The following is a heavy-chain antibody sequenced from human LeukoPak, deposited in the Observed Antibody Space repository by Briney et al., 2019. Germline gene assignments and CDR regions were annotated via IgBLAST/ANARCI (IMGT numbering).Heavy chain of an antibody. CDR1: GFTFSNSA. CDR3: AKGIYSSGWSYFDY. J-gene: IGHJ4*01. Sequence: GGSLRHSRAASGFTFSNSAMSCVRQALGKGVEWVSTVSGSGITTYYAASVKGRFTISRDNSKNTLYLQMYSLRAEGTGVYYCAKGIYSSGWSYFDYWGHGTLVTVSS. CDR2: VSGSGITT. V-gene: IGHV3-23*01. D-gene: IGHD6-19*01.